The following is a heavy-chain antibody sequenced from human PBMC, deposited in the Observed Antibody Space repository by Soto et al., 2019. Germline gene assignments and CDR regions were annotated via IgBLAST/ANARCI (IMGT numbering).Heavy chain of an antibody. CDR3: ARVGERGSYQPYFDY. CDR1: GYTFTSYY. J-gene: IGHJ4*02. D-gene: IGHD3-16*02. Sequence: ASVKVSCKASGYTFTSYYMHWVRQAPGQGLEWMGIINPSGGSTSYAQKFQGRVTMTRDTSTSTVYMELSSLRSEDTAVYYCARVGERGSYQPYFDYWGQGTLVTVSS. CDR2: INPSGGST. V-gene: IGHV1-46*01.